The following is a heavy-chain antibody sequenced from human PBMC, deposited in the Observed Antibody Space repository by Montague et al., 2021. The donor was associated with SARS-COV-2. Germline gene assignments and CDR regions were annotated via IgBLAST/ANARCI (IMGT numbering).Heavy chain of an antibody. CDR1: GESFNGFF. D-gene: IGHD4-11*01. CDR2: INDRGVTNY. V-gene: IGHV4-34*01. Sequence: SETLSLTCAVYGESFNGFFWSWIRQPPGKGLEWIAEINDRGVTNYNYNPSLGSRVTISADTSKNQFSLKLRSVTAADTAVYYCARWDPQTLTVISFGGKSANDYWGQGTLVTVSS. J-gene: IGHJ4*02. CDR3: ARWDPQTLTVISFGGKSANDY.